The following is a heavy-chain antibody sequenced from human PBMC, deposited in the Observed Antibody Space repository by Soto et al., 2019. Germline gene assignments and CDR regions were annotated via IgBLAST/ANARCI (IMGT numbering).Heavy chain of an antibody. CDR1: GFTFSSYS. CDR3: ARDSVAMEFYYYYYGMDV. V-gene: IGHV3-21*01. Sequence: VGSLRLSCAASGFTFSSYSMNWVRQAPGKGLEWVSSISSSSSYIYYADSVKGRFTISRDNAKNSLYLQMNSLRAEDTAVYYCARDSVAMEFYYYYYGMDVWGQGTTVTVSS. J-gene: IGHJ6*02. D-gene: IGHD5-12*01. CDR2: ISSSSSYI.